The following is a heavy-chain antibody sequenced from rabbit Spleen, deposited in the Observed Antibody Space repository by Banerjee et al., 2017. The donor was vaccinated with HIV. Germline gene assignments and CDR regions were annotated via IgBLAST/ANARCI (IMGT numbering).Heavy chain of an antibody. V-gene: IGHV1S40*01. CDR1: GFSFSSSYY. D-gene: IGHD2-1*01. Sequence: QSLEESGGDLVKPGASLTLTCTASGFSFSSSYYMCWVRQAPGKGLEWIACIDTGSSGFTYFATWAKGRFTCSKTSSTTVTLQMTRLTAADTATYFCERGGYGAYGLNDYDLWGQGTLVTV. CDR2: IDTGSSGFT. CDR3: ERGGYGAYGLNDYDL. J-gene: IGHJ3*01.